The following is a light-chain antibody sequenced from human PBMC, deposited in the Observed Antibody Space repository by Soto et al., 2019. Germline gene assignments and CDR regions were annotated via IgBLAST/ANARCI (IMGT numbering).Light chain of an antibody. CDR3: QQYNSYSQT. J-gene: IGKJ1*01. V-gene: IGKV1-5*03. CDR2: KAS. Sequence: DIQMTQSPSTLSASVGDRVTITCRASQSIGSWLAWYQQKPGKAPKLLIHKASNLESGVPPRFSGSGSGTEFTLTISRLQPDDFATYYCQQYNSYSQTFGQGTKVEI. CDR1: QSIGSW.